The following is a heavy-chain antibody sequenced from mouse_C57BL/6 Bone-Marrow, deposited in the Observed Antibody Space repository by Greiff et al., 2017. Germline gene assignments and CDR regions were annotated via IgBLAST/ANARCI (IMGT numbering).Heavy chain of an antibody. J-gene: IGHJ4*01. CDR1: GYTFTSYW. V-gene: IGHV1-59*01. D-gene: IGHD1-2*01. CDR2: IDPSDSYT. CDR3: ARDGYYAMDY. Sequence: QVQLKQPGAELVRPGTSVTLSCKASGYTFTSYWMHWVKQRPGQGLEWIGVIDPSDSYTNYNQKFKGKATLTVDTSSSTAYMQLSSLTSEDSAVYYCARDGYYAMDYWGQGTSVTVSS.